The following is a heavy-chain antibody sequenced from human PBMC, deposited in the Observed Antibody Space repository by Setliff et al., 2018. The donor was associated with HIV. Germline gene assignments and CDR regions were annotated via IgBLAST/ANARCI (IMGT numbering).Heavy chain of an antibody. V-gene: IGHV4-39*07. CDR1: GGSISSASYY. CDR3: AGITVVTPYYFDY. Sequence: SETLSLTCTVSGGSISSASYYWSWIRQPPGKGLEWIGSIYYSGSTYYNPSLKSRVTISVDTSKNQFSLKLSSVTAADTAVYYCAGITVVTPYYFDYWGQGTLVTVSS. D-gene: IGHD2-21*02. J-gene: IGHJ4*02. CDR2: IYYSGST.